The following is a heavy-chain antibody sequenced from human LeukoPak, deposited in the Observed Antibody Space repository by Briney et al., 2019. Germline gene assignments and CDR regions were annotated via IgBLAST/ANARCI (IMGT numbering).Heavy chain of an antibody. CDR3: ARARNYYDSSGYYYEGDAFDI. V-gene: IGHV4-59*01. Sequence: PSETLSLTCTVSGGSISSYHWSWIRQPPGKGLECIGYIYYSGSTHYNPSLKSRVTISVDTSKNQFSLKLGSVTAADTAVYFCARARNYYDSSGYYYEGDAFDIWGQGTLVSVSS. CDR2: IYYSGST. D-gene: IGHD3-22*01. J-gene: IGHJ3*02. CDR1: GGSISSYH.